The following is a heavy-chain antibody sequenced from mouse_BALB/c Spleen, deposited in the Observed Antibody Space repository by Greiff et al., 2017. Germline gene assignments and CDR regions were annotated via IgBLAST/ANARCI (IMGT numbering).Heavy chain of an antibody. CDR3: ASNYVDYYAMDY. Sequence: EVKLQQSGPDLVKPSQSLSLTCTVTGYSITSGYSWHWIRQFPGNKLEWMGYIHYSGSTNYNPSLKSRISITRDTSKNQFFLQLNSVTTEDTATYYCASNYVDYYAMDYWGQGTSVTVSS. D-gene: IGHD2-1*01. J-gene: IGHJ4*01. CDR1: GYSITSGYS. CDR2: IHYSGST. V-gene: IGHV3-1*02.